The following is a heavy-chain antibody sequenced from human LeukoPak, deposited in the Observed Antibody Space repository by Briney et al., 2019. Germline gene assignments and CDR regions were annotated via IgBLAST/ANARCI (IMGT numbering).Heavy chain of an antibody. V-gene: IGHV4-61*02. Sequence: SETLSLTCTVSGVSISSDSYYWSWIRQPAGKGLEWIGRIYTSGSTNYNPSLKSRVTMSVDTSKNQFSLKLSSVTAADTAVYYCARDLVGGSGDIWGQGTMVTVSS. CDR3: ARDLVGGSGDI. D-gene: IGHD3-10*01. CDR1: GVSISSDSYY. J-gene: IGHJ3*02. CDR2: IYTSGST.